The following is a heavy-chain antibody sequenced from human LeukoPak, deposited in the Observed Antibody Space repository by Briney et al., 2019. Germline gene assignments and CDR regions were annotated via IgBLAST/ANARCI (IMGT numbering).Heavy chain of an antibody. D-gene: IGHD6-19*01. CDR3: ARSDYTSGWYFYY. CDR2: IYSDDSR. J-gene: IGHJ1*01. Sequence: GGSLRLSCAASGFAVSGTFMSWVRQAPGKGLEWVSIIYSDDSRYSADSVKGRFTISRDNSKNTLYLQMNSLRAEDTAVYYCARSDYTSGWYFYYWGQGTLVTVSS. V-gene: IGHV3-53*01. CDR1: GFAVSGTF.